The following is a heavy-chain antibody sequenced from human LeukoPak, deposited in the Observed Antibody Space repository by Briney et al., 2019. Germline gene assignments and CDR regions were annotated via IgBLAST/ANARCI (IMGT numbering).Heavy chain of an antibody. CDR2: ISYGGHT. CDR3: AGQIALAGEWAFDI. Sequence: SGTLSLTCAVSGASFSSSGYYWIWIRQPPGKGLEWIGSISYGGHTYYSPSLRSRVTISVDTSNNRFSLQLSSVTAADTAVYYCAGQIALAGEWAFDIWGQGTMVTVSS. V-gene: IGHV4-39*01. CDR1: GASFSSSGYY. D-gene: IGHD6-19*01. J-gene: IGHJ3*02.